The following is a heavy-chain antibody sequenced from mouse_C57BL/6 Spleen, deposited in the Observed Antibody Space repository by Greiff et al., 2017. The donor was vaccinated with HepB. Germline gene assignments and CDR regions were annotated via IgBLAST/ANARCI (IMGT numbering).Heavy chain of an antibody. Sequence: QVQLQQPGAELVKPGASVKLSCKASGYTFTSYWMHWVKQRPGQGLEWIGMIHPNSGSTNYNEKFKSKATLTVDKSSSTAYMQLSSLTSEDSAVYYCARARDYYGSSYVGIFDYWGQGTTLTVSS. J-gene: IGHJ2*01. CDR1: GYTFTSYW. D-gene: IGHD1-1*01. CDR2: IHPNSGST. V-gene: IGHV1-64*01. CDR3: ARARDYYGSSYVGIFDY.